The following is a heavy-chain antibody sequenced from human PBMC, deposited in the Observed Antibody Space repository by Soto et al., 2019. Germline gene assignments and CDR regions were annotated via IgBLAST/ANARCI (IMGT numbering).Heavy chain of an antibody. V-gene: IGHV3-48*03. J-gene: IGHJ4*02. D-gene: IGHD2-15*01. CDR3: VRDLHEPLATDALRVAN. Sequence: GSLRLSCAASGFTFSSYEMHWVRQAPGKGLEWISYISSTGSGTHYADSVKVRFTMSRDNTKNSISLQMSSLRAEDTAVYYCVRDLHEPLATDALRVANWGQGTQVTVSS. CDR2: ISSTGSGT. CDR1: GFTFSSYE.